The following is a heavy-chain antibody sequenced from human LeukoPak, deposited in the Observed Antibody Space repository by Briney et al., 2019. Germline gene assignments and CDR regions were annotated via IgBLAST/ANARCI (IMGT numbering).Heavy chain of an antibody. Sequence: PGESLKISCKGSGYSFTSYWIGWVRQMPGKGLEWTGIIYPGDSDTRYSPSFQGQVTISADKSISTAYLQWSSLKASDTAMYYCAGGRLAVAGTGGYYFDYWGQGTLVTVSS. D-gene: IGHD6-19*01. CDR2: IYPGDSDT. V-gene: IGHV5-51*01. CDR1: GYSFTSYW. J-gene: IGHJ4*02. CDR3: AGGRLAVAGTGGYYFDY.